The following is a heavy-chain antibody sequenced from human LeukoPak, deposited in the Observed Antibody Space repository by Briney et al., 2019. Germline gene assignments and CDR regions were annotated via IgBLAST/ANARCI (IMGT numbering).Heavy chain of an antibody. CDR2: INPSGGST. V-gene: IGHV1-46*01. D-gene: IGHD3/OR15-3a*01. CDR3: ARTGEAYYYGMDV. Sequence: ASVTVSFTASGYTFTIYYMHWVRQAPGQGREWMGIINPSGGSTSYAQKFQGRVTMTRDTSTSTVYMELSSLRSEDTAVYYCARTGEAYYYGMDVWGQGTTVTVSS. J-gene: IGHJ6*02. CDR1: GYTFTIYY.